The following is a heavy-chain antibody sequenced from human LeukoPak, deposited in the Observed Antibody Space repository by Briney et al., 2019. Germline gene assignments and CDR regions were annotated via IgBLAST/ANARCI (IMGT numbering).Heavy chain of an antibody. CDR2: INHSGST. CDR1: GGSFSGYY. Sequence: PSETLSLTXAVYGGSFSGYYWSWIRQPPGKGVEWIGEINHSGSTNYNPSLKSRVTISVDTSKNQFSLKLSSVTAADTAVYYCARGGITIFGVVRNWFDPWGQGTLVTVSS. V-gene: IGHV4-34*01. CDR3: ARGGITIFGVVRNWFDP. J-gene: IGHJ5*02. D-gene: IGHD3-3*01.